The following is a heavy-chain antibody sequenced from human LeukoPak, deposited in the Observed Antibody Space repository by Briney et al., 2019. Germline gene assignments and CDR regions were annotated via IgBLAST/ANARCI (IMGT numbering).Heavy chain of an antibody. V-gene: IGHV4-59*01. D-gene: IGHD6-19*01. J-gene: IGHJ3*02. CDR3: ARENHIAVAGNLNAFDI. Sequence: SETLSLTCTVSGGSISSYYWSWIRQPPGKGLEWIGYIYYSGSTNYNPSLKSRVTISVDTSKNQFSLKLSSVTAADTAVYYCARENHIAVAGNLNAFDIWGQGTMVTVSS. CDR2: IYYSGST. CDR1: GGSISSYY.